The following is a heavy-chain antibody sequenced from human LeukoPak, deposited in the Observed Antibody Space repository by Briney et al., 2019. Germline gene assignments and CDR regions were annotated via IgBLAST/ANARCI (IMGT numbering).Heavy chain of an antibody. CDR1: GFTFSDYY. V-gene: IGHV3-11*04. CDR2: ISSSGSTI. J-gene: IGHJ4*02. D-gene: IGHD4-17*01. Sequence: PGGSLRLSCAASGFTFSDYYMSWIRQPPGKGLEWVSYISSSGSTIYYADSVKGRFTISRDNAKNSLYLQMNSLRAEDTAVYYCATEQPVTSSDYWGQGTLVTVSS. CDR3: ATEQPVTSSDY.